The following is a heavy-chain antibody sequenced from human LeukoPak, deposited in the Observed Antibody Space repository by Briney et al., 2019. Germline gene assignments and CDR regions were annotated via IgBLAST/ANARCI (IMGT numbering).Heavy chain of an antibody. CDR2: IYYSGST. CDR3: ARDTFGELDY. CDR1: GGSISSSSYY. D-gene: IGHD3-10*01. J-gene: IGHJ4*02. Sequence: SETLSLTCTVSGGSISSSSYYWGWIRQPPGEGLEWIGSIYYSGSTYYNPSLKSRVTISVDTSKNQFSLKLSSVTAADTAVYYCARDTFGELDYWGQGTLVTVSS. V-gene: IGHV4-39*07.